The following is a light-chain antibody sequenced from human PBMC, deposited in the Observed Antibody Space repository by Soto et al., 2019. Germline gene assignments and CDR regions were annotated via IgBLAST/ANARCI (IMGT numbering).Light chain of an antibody. V-gene: IGKV1-27*01. J-gene: IGKJ3*01. Sequence: INMSHSPSTLSASVGDRVTITCRASQGISNYLAWYQQKPGKVPKLLIYAASTLQSGVPSRFSGSGSGTDFTLTISSLQPEDAATYYCQEYDSAPQTFGPGTKVDI. CDR1: QGISNY. CDR2: AAS. CDR3: QEYDSAPQT.